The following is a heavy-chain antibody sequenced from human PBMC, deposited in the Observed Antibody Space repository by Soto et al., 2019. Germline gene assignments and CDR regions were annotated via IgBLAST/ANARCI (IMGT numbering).Heavy chain of an antibody. J-gene: IGHJ4*02. CDR2: ISAYNGNA. D-gene: IGHD1-26*01. CDR1: ASYLFSSYG. Sequence: QVQLVQSGTEVKKPGASVKVSCKASASYLFSSYGFSWVRQAPGQGLEWMGWISAYNGNAKYGQNVQGRAIMTTDSSTSTAYMDLTSLTSDDTAVYFCAAGLSGDKPGDYWGQGTLITVSS. CDR3: AAGLSGDKPGDY. V-gene: IGHV1-18*01.